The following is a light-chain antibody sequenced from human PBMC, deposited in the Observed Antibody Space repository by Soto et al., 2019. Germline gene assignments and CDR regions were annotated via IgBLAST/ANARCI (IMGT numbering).Light chain of an antibody. Sequence: SVLPKPASVSGSPGQSIAISCIGSSSDVGGYNYVSWHQQHPGKAPKVVIYDVSNRPSGVSDRFSGSKSGNTASLTISGLQAEDEADYYCSSYTSSSTYVFGTGTKVTVL. J-gene: IGLJ1*01. CDR3: SSYTSSSTYV. CDR2: DVS. V-gene: IGLV2-14*01. CDR1: SSDVGGYNY.